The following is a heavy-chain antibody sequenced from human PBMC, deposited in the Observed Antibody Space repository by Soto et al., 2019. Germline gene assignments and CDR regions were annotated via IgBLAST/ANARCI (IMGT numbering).Heavy chain of an antibody. CDR2: ISSSSSYI. J-gene: IGHJ6*02. Sequence: GGSLRLSCAASGFTFSSYSMNWVRQAPGKGLEWVSSISSSSSYIYYADSVKGRFTISRDNAKNSLYLQMNSLRAEDTAVYYCARPSAYYYGSGSYFSDYYYYGMDVWGQGTTVTVSS. CDR1: GFTFSSYS. D-gene: IGHD3-10*01. CDR3: ARPSAYYYGSGSYFSDYYYYGMDV. V-gene: IGHV3-21*01.